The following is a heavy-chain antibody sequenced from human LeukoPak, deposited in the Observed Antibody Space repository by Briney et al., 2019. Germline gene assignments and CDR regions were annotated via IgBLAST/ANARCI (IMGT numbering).Heavy chain of an antibody. D-gene: IGHD4-17*01. CDR3: ASGSYGDYEGFDY. CDR2: INPNSGGT. CDR1: GYTFTGYY. Sequence: ASVKVSCKASGYTFTGYYIHWVRQAPGQGLEWMGWINPNSGGTNYAQKFQGRVTMTRDTSISTAYMELSRLRSDDTAVYYCASGSYGDYEGFDYWGQGTLVTVSS. J-gene: IGHJ4*02. V-gene: IGHV1-2*02.